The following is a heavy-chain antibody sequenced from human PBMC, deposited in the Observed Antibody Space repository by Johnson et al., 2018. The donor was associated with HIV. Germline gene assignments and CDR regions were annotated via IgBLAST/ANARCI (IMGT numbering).Heavy chain of an antibody. D-gene: IGHD2/OR15-2a*01. CDR3: AGDFFDSTTLPRRGQADAFDI. J-gene: IGHJ3*02. Sequence: VQLVESGGGLVQPGGSLRLSCAASGFTFTSYWMSWVRQAPGKGLEWVANINQDGSEKYFVDSVKGRFTISRDNAKNSLFLQMNSLRAEDTPVYYCAGDFFDSTTLPRRGQADAFDIWGQGTMVTVSS. CDR1: GFTFTSYW. CDR2: INQDGSEK. V-gene: IGHV3-7*04.